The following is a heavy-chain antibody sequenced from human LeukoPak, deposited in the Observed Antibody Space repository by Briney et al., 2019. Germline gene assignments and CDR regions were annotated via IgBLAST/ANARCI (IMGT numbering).Heavy chain of an antibody. V-gene: IGHV3-74*01. CDR2: INSDGSST. Sequence: PGGSLRLSCAASGFTFSSDAMNWVRQAPGKGLVWVSRINSDGSSTNYADSVKGRFTISRDNAKNTLYLQMNSLRAEDTAMYYCARAVYYSNYLGYWGQGTLVTVSS. J-gene: IGHJ4*01. CDR1: GFTFSSDA. D-gene: IGHD3-10*01. CDR3: ARAVYYSNYLGY.